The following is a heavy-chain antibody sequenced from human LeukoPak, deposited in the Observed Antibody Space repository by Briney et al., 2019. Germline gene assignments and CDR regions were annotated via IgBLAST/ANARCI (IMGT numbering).Heavy chain of an antibody. Sequence: SETLSLTCIVSGGSISSYYWSWIRQPPGKGPEWIGYIYYTGSTKSNPSLKSRVTISVDTSKNQFSPRLSSVTAADTAVYYCARGGTVVLGSDYWGQGTLVTVSS. J-gene: IGHJ4*02. CDR2: IYYTGST. D-gene: IGHD4-23*01. CDR1: GGSISSYY. CDR3: ARGGTVVLGSDY. V-gene: IGHV4-59*08.